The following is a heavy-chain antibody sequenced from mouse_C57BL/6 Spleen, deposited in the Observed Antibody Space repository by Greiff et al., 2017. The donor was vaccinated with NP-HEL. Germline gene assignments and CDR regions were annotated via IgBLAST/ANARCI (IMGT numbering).Heavy chain of an antibody. J-gene: IGHJ3*01. Sequence: QVQLQQSGAELAKPGASVKLSCKASGYTFTSYWMHWVKQRPGQGLEWIGYINPSSGYTKYNQKFKDKATLTADKSSSTAYMQLSSLTYEDSAVYYCAGSHGSSSDGFAYWGQGTMVTVSA. CDR2: INPSSGYT. CDR3: AGSHGSSSDGFAY. D-gene: IGHD1-1*01. CDR1: GYTFTSYW. V-gene: IGHV1-7*01.